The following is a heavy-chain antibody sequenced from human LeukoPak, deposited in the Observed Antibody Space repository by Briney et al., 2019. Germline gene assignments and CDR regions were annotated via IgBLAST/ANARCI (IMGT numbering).Heavy chain of an antibody. CDR2: IKQDGSEK. CDR3: ARDPWELPFDY. J-gene: IGHJ4*02. D-gene: IGHD1-26*01. V-gene: IGHV3-7*01. CDR1: GFTFSSYW. Sequence: PGGSLRLSCAAPGFTFSSYWMSWVRQAPGKGLEWVANIKQDGSEKYYVDSEKGRFTISRDNAKNSLYLQMNSLRAEDTAVYYCARDPWELPFDYWGQGTLVTVSS.